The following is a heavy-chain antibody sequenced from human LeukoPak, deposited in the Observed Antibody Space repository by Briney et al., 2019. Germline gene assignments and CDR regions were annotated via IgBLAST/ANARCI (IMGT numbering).Heavy chain of an antibody. CDR3: AKEGALRDFDY. CDR2: IRYDGNNK. V-gene: IGHV3-30*02. Sequence: GGSLRLSCAASGFTFSNYGMHWDRQAPGRGLEWVAVIRYDGNNKYYADSVKGRFTISRDNSKNTLYLQMNSLRAEDTAVYYCAKEGALRDFDYWGQGALLTVSS. CDR1: GFTFSNYG. D-gene: IGHD3-16*01. J-gene: IGHJ4*02.